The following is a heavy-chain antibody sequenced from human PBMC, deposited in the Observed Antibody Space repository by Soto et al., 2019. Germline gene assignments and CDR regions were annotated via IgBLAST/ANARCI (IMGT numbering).Heavy chain of an antibody. CDR1: GGSFSGYY. J-gene: IGHJ4*02. Sequence: SETLSLTFAVYGGSFSGYYWSWIRQPPGKGLEGIGEINHSGSTNYNPSLKSRVTISVDTSTNQFSTKLSSVTAADAAVYYCARVCPLTGGRYWGQGTLVTVSS. CDR3: ARVCPLTGGRY. CDR2: INHSGST. D-gene: IGHD7-27*01. V-gene: IGHV4-34*01.